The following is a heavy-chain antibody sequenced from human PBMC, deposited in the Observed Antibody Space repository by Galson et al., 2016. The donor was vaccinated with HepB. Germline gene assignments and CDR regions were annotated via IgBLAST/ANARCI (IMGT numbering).Heavy chain of an antibody. CDR3: ASGGGSGNYFYYHYHMDV. J-gene: IGHJ6*03. V-gene: IGHV6-1*01. CDR1: GDSVSNNGVA. Sequence: CAISGDSVSNNGVAWNWIRQSPSRGLEWLGRAYYRSNFYYDYATSVKSRITINADTSKNQLSVQLNSVTPDDTAVYYCASGGGSGNYFYYHYHMDVWGQGTTVTVSS. CDR2: AYYRSNFYY. D-gene: IGHD3-10*01.